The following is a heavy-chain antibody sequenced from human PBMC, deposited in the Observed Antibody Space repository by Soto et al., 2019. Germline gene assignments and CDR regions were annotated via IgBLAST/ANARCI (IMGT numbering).Heavy chain of an antibody. V-gene: IGHV3-30*03. CDR3: ARDGIAVAASDY. CDR1: GFTFSSFG. Sequence: GGSLRLSCAASGFTFSSFGVHWVRQAPGKGLEWVAVISYDGTNRYYEDSVKGRFTISRDNSRKILYLQMDSLRAEDTAVYYCARDGIAVAASDYWGQGTLVTVSS. CDR2: ISYDGTNR. D-gene: IGHD6-19*01. J-gene: IGHJ4*02.